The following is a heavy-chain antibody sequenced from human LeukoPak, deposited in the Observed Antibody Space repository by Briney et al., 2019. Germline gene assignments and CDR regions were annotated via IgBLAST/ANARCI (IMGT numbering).Heavy chain of an antibody. CDR1: GFTFSDYY. V-gene: IGHV3-11*01. J-gene: IGHJ3*02. Sequence: GGSLRLSCAASGFTFSDYYMSWIRQAPGKGLEWVSYISSSGSTIYYADSVKGRFTISRDNAKNSLYLQMNSLRAEDTAVYYCARATLDTRRSTMIVVVMDAFDIWGQGTMVTVSS. CDR3: ARATLDTRRSTMIVVVMDAFDI. CDR2: ISSSGSTI. D-gene: IGHD3-22*01.